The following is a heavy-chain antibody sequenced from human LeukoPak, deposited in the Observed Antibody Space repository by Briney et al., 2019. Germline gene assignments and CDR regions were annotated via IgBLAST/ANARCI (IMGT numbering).Heavy chain of an antibody. V-gene: IGHV3-23*01. CDR1: GFTFKNYP. CDR2: INGGNT. Sequence: GGSLRLSCAASGFTFKNYPMSWIRQSPGKGLEWVSGINGGNTYYADSVKGRFTISRDNSKNTLYLQMNSLRAEDTAVYYCAKLVSVYCGGDCSAFDIWGQGTMVTVSS. D-gene: IGHD2-21*02. J-gene: IGHJ3*02. CDR3: AKLVSVYCGGDCSAFDI.